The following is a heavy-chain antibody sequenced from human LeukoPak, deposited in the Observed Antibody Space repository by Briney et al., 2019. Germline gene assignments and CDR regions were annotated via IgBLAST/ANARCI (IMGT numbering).Heavy chain of an antibody. Sequence: GGSLRLSCAAPGFTFSSYSMNWVRQAPGKGLEWVSSISSSSSYIYYADSVKGRFTISRDNAKNSLYLQMNSLRAEDTAVYYCARDFWEGATPLGYWGQGTLVTVS. J-gene: IGHJ4*02. CDR3: ARDFWEGATPLGY. V-gene: IGHV3-21*01. CDR1: GFTFSSYS. CDR2: ISSSSSYI. D-gene: IGHD1-26*01.